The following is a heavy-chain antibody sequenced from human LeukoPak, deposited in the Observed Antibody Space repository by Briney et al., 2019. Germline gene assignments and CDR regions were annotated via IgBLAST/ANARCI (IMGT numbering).Heavy chain of an antibody. V-gene: IGHV1-2*02. CDR3: ARGEYYYDSSGYYYYYY. Sequence: GASVKVSCKASGYTFTGYYMHWVRQAPGRGLEWMGWINPNSGGTNYAQKFQGRVTMTRDTSISTAYMELSRLRSDDTAVYYCARGEYYYDSSGYYYYYYWGQGTLVTVSS. CDR2: INPNSGGT. CDR1: GYTFTGYY. J-gene: IGHJ4*02. D-gene: IGHD3-22*01.